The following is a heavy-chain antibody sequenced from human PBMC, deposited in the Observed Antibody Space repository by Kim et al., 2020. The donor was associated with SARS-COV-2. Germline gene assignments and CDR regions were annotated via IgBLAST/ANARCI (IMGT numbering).Heavy chain of an antibody. D-gene: IGHD1-26*01. CDR1: GYTFITYV. CDR3: ARGSVGATGNY. CDR2: ISAYNGNT. V-gene: IGHV1-18*01. J-gene: IGHJ4*02. Sequence: ASVKVSCKASGYTFITYVISWVRQAPGQGLEWMGWISAYNGNTNYAQNLQGRVTMTTDTSTSTAYMELRGLKSDDTAVYYCARGSVGATGNYWGQGTLGTVSS.